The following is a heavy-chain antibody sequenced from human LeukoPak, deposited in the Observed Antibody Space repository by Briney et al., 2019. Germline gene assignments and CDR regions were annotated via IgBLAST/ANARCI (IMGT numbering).Heavy chain of an antibody. V-gene: IGHV3-30*04. J-gene: IGHJ3*02. CDR1: GFSFTNYS. D-gene: IGHD6-6*01. CDR3: ARTYGSSADAFDI. CDR2: ISDDGSNK. Sequence: PGGSLRLSCAASGFSFTNYSVHWVRQAPGKGLEWVALISDDGSNKYYADSVKGRFTTSRDNAKNTLYLQMSSLRSEDTAVYYCARTYGSSADAFDIWGQGTMVTVSS.